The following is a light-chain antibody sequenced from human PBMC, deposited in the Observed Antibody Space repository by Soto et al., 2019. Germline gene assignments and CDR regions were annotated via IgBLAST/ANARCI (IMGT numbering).Light chain of an antibody. CDR1: QSVLHSSNTSNY. J-gene: IGKJ4*01. Sequence: DIVMTQSPDALAVSLGERATINCKSSQSVLHSSNTSNYLGGYQKKPGQPPKLLIYCASTRESGVPDRFSGSGDGTDFTLTLRSLQPGDGAVYFCQQYCCAPLAVGGGTRVEI. CDR3: QQYCCAPLA. V-gene: IGKV4-1*01. CDR2: CAS.